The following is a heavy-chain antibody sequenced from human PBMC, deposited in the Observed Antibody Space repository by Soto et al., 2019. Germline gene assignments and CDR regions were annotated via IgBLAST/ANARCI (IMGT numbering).Heavy chain of an antibody. Sequence: PGESLKIACKGSGNSFTRYWLRWVRQMPGKAPGWMGRIDPSDSYTNYSPSFHGHVTISADKSISTAYLQWSSLKASDNARYYCARQDTAMVKGYDYDYGMDVWGQGTTVTVSS. CDR1: GNSFTRYW. V-gene: IGHV5-10-1*01. D-gene: IGHD5-18*01. J-gene: IGHJ6*02. CDR2: IDPSDSYT. CDR3: ARQDTAMVKGYDYDYGMDV.